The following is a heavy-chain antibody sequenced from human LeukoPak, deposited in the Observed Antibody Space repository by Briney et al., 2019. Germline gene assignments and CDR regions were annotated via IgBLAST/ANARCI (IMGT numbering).Heavy chain of an antibody. J-gene: IGHJ3*02. V-gene: IGHV4-30-2*01. CDR3: ARGHREMATIKGAFDI. D-gene: IGHD5-24*01. Sequence: SQTLSLTCTVSGGSISSGGYYWSWIRQPPGKGLEWIGYIYHSGSTNYNPSLKSRVTISVDTSKNQFSLKLSSVTAADTAVYYCARGHREMATIKGAFDIWGQGTMVTSLQ. CDR1: GGSISSGGYY. CDR2: IYHSGST.